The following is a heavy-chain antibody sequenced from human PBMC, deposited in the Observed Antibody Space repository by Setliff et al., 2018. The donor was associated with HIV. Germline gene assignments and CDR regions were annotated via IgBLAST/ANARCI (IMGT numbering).Heavy chain of an antibody. Sequence: GSLRLSCAASGFIFNNAWMSWVRQAPGKGLEWVGRIKSKTDGGTTDYAAPVKGRFTISRDESKNTVYLQMNSLKTEDTAMYYCTTDRVTDFSHYYFDYWGQGTLVTVSS. CDR2: IKSKTDGGTT. V-gene: IGHV3-15*01. CDR3: TTDRVTDFSHYYFDY. CDR1: GFIFNNAW. J-gene: IGHJ4*02. D-gene: IGHD2-21*02.